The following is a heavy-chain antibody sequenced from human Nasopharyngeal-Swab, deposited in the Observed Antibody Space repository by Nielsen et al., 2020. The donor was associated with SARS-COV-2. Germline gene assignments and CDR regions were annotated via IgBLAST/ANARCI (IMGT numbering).Heavy chain of an antibody. D-gene: IGHD2-8*01. Sequence: GESLKISCAASGFTFSSYAMSWVRQAPGKGLEWVSAISSSGGSTYYADSVKGRFTISRDNSKNTLYLQMNSLRAEDTAVYYCAKPTRVYAIGAPLGYWGQGTLVTVSS. V-gene: IGHV3-23*01. CDR3: AKPTRVYAIGAPLGY. CDR2: ISSSGGST. CDR1: GFTFSSYA. J-gene: IGHJ4*02.